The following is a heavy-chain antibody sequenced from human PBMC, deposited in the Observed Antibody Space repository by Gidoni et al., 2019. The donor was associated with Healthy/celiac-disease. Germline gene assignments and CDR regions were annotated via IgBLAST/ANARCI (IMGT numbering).Heavy chain of an antibody. CDR3: ARYGYSSGWNPPDV. J-gene: IGHJ6*02. CDR2: IYYSGST. CDR1: GGSISSSSYY. V-gene: IGHV4-39*01. D-gene: IGHD6-19*01. Sequence: QLQLQESGPGLVKPSETLSLTCTVSGGSISSSSYYWGWIRQPPGKGLEWIGSIYYSGSTYYNPSLKSRVTISVDTSKNQFSLKLSSVTAADTAVYYCARYGYSSGWNPPDVWGQGTTVTVSS.